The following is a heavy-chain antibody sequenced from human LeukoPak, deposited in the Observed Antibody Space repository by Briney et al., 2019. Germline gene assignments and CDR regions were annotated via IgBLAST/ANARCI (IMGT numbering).Heavy chain of an antibody. J-gene: IGHJ6*03. CDR1: GFTFSSYG. Sequence: GSLRLSCAASGFTFSSYGMHWVRQAPGKGLEWVAFIRYDGSNKYYADSVKGRFTISRDNSKNTLYLQMNSLRAEDTAVYYCANSITSYYYYYMDVWGKGTTVTVSS. V-gene: IGHV3-30*02. CDR2: IRYDGSNK. CDR3: ANSITSYYYYYMDV.